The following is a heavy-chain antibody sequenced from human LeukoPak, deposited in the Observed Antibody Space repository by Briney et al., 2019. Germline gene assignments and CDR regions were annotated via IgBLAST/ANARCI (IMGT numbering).Heavy chain of an antibody. D-gene: IGHD1-26*01. V-gene: IGHV3-33*06. CDR3: AKDPGSYYFDY. J-gene: IGHJ4*02. CDR1: GFAFSNYW. CDR2: IWYDGSNK. Sequence: GGSLRLSCAASGFAFSNYWMHWVRQAPGKGLEWVAVIWYDGSNKYYADSVKGRFTISRDNSKNTLYLQMNSLRAEDTAVYYCAKDPGSYYFDYWGQGTLVTVSS.